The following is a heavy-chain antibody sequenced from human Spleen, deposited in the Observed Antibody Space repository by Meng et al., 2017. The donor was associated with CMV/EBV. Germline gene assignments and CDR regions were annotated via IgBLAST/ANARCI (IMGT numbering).Heavy chain of an antibody. D-gene: IGHD6-6*01. V-gene: IGHV5-51*01. J-gene: IGHJ6*02. CDR2: IYPGDSDT. CDR1: GYSFTSYW. Sequence: GESLKISCKGSGYSFTSYWIAWVRQMPGKGLEWMGIIYPGDSDTRYSPSFQGQVTISADKSISTAYLQWSSLKASDTAMYYCARGAAKYSSSGYGMDVWGQGTTVTVSS. CDR3: ARGAAKYSSSGYGMDV.